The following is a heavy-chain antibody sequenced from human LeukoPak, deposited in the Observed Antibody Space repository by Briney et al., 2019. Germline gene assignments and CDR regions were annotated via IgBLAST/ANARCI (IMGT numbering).Heavy chain of an antibody. CDR3: AKVRKYYYDSSGFGFDY. D-gene: IGHD3-22*01. CDR2: ISGSGGST. Sequence: PGGSLRLSCAASGFTFSSYAMSWVRQAPGKGLEWVSAISGSGGSTYYADSVKGRFTISRDNSKNTLYLQMNSLRAEDTAVYYCAKVRKYYYDSSGFGFDYWGQGTLVTVSS. J-gene: IGHJ4*02. V-gene: IGHV3-23*01. CDR1: GFTFSSYA.